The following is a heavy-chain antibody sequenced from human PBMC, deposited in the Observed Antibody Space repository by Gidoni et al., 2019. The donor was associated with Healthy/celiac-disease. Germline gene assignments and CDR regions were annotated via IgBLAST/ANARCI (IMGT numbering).Heavy chain of an antibody. CDR3: AKAASYFDY. V-gene: IGHV3-23*01. CDR1: GFTFSSYA. CDR2: IGGSGGST. J-gene: IGHJ4*02. Sequence: EVQLLESGGGLVQTGGSLRLSCAASGFTFSSYAMSWVRQAPGKGLGLVSAIGGSGGSTYYADSVKSRFTISIDNSKNTLYLQMNSLGAEDTAVYYCAKAASYFDYWGQGTLVTVSS.